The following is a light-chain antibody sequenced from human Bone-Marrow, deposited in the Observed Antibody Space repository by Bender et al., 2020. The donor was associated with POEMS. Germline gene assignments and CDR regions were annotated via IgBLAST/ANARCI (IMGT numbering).Light chain of an antibody. Sequence: QSALTQPPSASGSAGQSVTISCTGTSSDVGRYNYVSWYQQYPGKAPKLLIYDVTKRPSGVPDRFSGSKSGNTASLTISGLQAEDEADYYCCSYAGKSTFVFGGGTKVTVL. CDR1: SSDVGRYNY. CDR2: DVT. J-gene: IGLJ3*02. CDR3: CSYAGKSTFV. V-gene: IGLV2-8*01.